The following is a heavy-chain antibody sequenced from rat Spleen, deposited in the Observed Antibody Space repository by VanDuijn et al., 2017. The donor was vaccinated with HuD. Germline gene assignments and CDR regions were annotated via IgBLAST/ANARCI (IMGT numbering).Heavy chain of an antibody. CDR3: ARLGTTPFDY. J-gene: IGHJ2*01. V-gene: IGHV5-31*01. Sequence: EVQLVESGGGLVQPGRSLKLSCGASGFTFNNYWMTWIRQAPGKGLEWVASIPNIVSTTYYSDSVKGRFTISRDNAKNTQYLQMDSLRSEDTATYYCARLGTTPFDYWGQGVMVTVSS. CDR2: IPNIVSTT. D-gene: IGHD1-10*01. CDR1: GFTFNNYW.